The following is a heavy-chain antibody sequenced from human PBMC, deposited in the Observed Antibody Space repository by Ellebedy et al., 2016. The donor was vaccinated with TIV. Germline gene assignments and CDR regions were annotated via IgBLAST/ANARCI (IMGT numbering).Heavy chain of an antibody. CDR2: IYYSGST. Sequence: SETLSLTCTVSGGSLSSYYWSWIRQPPGKGLEWIGYIYYSGSTNYNPSLKSRVTISVDTSKNQFSLKLSSVTAADTAVYYCARQGQWLPMNWFDPWGQGTLVTVSS. CDR1: GGSLSSYY. D-gene: IGHD5-12*01. CDR3: ARQGQWLPMNWFDP. J-gene: IGHJ5*02. V-gene: IGHV4-59*08.